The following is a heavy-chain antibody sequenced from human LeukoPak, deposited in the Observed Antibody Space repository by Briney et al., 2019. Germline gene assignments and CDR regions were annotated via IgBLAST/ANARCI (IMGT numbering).Heavy chain of an antibody. Sequence: ASVKVSCKASGGTFSSYAISWVRQAPGQGLEWMGRIIPILGIANYAQKFQGRVTITADKSTSTAYMELSSLRSEDTAVYYCARDAAAGTESDYWGQGTLVTASS. V-gene: IGHV1-69*04. CDR3: ARDAAAGTESDY. D-gene: IGHD6-13*01. J-gene: IGHJ4*02. CDR2: IIPILGIA. CDR1: GGTFSSYA.